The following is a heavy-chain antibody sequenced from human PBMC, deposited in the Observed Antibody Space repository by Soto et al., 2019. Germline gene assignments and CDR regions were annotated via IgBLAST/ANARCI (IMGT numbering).Heavy chain of an antibody. D-gene: IGHD6-19*01. J-gene: IGHJ4*02. CDR2: ISYDGSNK. Sequence: QVQLVESGGGVVQPGRSLRLSCAASGFTFSSYGMHWVRQAPGKGLEWVAFISYDGSNKYYADSVKGGFTISRDNSKNTLYLQMNSLRAEDTAVYYCAKGGVSYSSGWYVDYWGQGSLVTVSS. CDR3: AKGGVSYSSGWYVDY. V-gene: IGHV3-30*18. CDR1: GFTFSSYG.